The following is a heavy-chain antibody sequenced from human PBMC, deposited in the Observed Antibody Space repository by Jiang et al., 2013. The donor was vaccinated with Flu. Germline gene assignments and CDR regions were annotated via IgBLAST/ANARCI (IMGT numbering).Heavy chain of an antibody. CDR2: IYHSGST. V-gene: IGHV4-30-2*01. D-gene: IGHD3-16*01. CDR3: ARVLGEGTKFDP. J-gene: IGHJ5*02. CDR1: GGSISSGGYS. Sequence: GSGLVKPSQTLSLTCAVSGGSISSGGYSWSWIRQPPGKGLEWIGYIYHSGSTYYNPSLKSRVTISVDRSKNQFSLKLSSVTAADTAVYYCARVLGEGTKFDPWGQGTLVTVSS.